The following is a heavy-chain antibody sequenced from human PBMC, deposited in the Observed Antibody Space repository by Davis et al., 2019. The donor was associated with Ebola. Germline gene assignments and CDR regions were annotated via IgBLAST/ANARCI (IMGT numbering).Heavy chain of an antibody. V-gene: IGHV3-33*06. CDR2: IWYDGGNK. Sequence: GESLKISCAASGFTFGRHGMHWVRQAPGEGLEWVAVIWYDGGNKYYGDSVKGRFTISRDNSKNTLYLQMNGLRVEDTAIYYCAKDNRNIWSEVWGQGTMVTVSS. CDR3: AKDNRNIWSEV. D-gene: IGHD2/OR15-2a*01. CDR1: GFTFGRHG. J-gene: IGHJ3*01.